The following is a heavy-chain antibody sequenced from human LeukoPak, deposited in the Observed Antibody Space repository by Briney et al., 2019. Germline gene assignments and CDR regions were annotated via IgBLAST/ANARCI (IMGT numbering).Heavy chain of an antibody. Sequence: GGSLRLSCAASGFIFSSCSMNWVRQAPGKGLEWVSYISHTNDIYYADSVRGRFTISRDKAKNSLYLQMNSLRDEDTAVYYCARDYNWGFDYWGQGTLVAVSS. CDR2: ISHTNDI. D-gene: IGHD1-20*01. CDR1: GFIFSSCS. J-gene: IGHJ4*02. V-gene: IGHV3-48*02. CDR3: ARDYNWGFDY.